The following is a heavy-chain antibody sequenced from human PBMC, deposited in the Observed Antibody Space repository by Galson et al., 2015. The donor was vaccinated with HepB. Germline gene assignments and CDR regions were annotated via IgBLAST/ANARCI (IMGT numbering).Heavy chain of an antibody. CDR1: GFTFSSLG. J-gene: IGHJ4*02. Sequence: SLRLSCAASGFTFSSLGMTWVREAPGKGLECVSAISVRGDSTDYADSVKGRFTISRDNSKNMLYLQMNNLRAEDTAVYYCVKGTTNIDNWGQGTLVTVS. V-gene: IGHV3-23*01. D-gene: IGHD1-1*01. CDR2: ISVRGDST. CDR3: VKGTTNIDN.